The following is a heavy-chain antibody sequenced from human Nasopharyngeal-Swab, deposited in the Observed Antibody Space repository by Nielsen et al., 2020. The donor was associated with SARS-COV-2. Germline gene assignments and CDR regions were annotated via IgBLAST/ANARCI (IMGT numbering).Heavy chain of an antibody. D-gene: IGHD3-9*01. J-gene: IGHJ4*02. CDR3: AREPPPPVRYFDWLLTPYFDY. CDR1: GGSISSGGYS. CDR2: IYHSGST. Sequence: LSLTCAVSGGSISSGGYSWSWIRQPPGKGLEWIGYIYHSGSTYYNPSLKSRVTISVDTSKNQFSLKLSSVTAADTAVYYCAREPPPPVRYFDWLLTPYFDYWGQGTLVTVSS. V-gene: IGHV4-30-2*01.